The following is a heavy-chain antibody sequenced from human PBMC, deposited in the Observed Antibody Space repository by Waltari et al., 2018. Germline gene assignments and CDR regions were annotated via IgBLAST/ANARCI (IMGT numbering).Heavy chain of an antibody. CDR3: SRRQIGGPLDP. Sequence: QVHLVQSGAEVKKPGSSVKVSCKASGDPFARCAIAWVRQAPGQGLEWMGGLIPIFGTPNYAQEFQGRLTITADESANTVYMELGSLRPDDTAVYFCSRRQIGGPLDPWGQGTLVTVSS. V-gene: IGHV1-69*12. J-gene: IGHJ5*01. CDR1: GDPFARCA. CDR2: LIPIFGTP. D-gene: IGHD1-1*01.